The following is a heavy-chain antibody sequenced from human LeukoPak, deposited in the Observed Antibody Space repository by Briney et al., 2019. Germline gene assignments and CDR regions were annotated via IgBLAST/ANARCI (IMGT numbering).Heavy chain of an antibody. V-gene: IGHV3-23*01. CDR3: AKDLHDYGPY. D-gene: IGHD4-17*01. CDR2: ISGSGAST. J-gene: IGHJ4*02. Sequence: GGSLRLSCAASRFTFSNDAMSWVRQAPAQGLEWVSAISGSGASTYYADSVKGRFTISRDNSKNTLYLQMISLRAGDTAVYYCAKDLHDYGPYWGQGTLVTVSS. CDR1: RFTFSNDA.